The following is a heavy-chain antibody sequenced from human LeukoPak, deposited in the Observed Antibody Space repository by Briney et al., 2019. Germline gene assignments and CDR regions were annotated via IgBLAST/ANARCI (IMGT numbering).Heavy chain of an antibody. CDR1: GVSLSSYY. CDR2: IYYSGST. D-gene: IGHD5-24*01. CDR3: SCIPPDGYNFIFVK. V-gene: IGHV4-59*01. J-gene: IGHJ4*02. Sequence: PSETLSLTCTVSGVSLSSYYWSWIRQPPGKGLEWLGHIYYSGSTNYNPSLNSRVTISLDTSKNQFSLNLKSVTAADTAVYYCSCIPPDGYNFIFVKWGQGTLVTVSS.